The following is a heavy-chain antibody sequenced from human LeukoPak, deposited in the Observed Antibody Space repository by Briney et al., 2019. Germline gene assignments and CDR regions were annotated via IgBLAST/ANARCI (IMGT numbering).Heavy chain of an antibody. J-gene: IGHJ4*02. CDR1: GFTFSNAW. Sequence: PGGSLRLSCAASGFTFSNAWMSWVPQAPGKGLEWVGRIKSKTDGGTTDYAAPVKGRFTISRDDSKNTLYLQMNSLKTEDTAVYYCTTGDILTGYWLPFDYWGQGTLVTVSS. V-gene: IGHV3-15*01. D-gene: IGHD3-9*01. CDR3: TTGDILTGYWLPFDY. CDR2: IKSKTDGGTT.